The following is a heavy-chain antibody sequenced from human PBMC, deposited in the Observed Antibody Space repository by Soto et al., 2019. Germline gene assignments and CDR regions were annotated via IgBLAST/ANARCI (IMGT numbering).Heavy chain of an antibody. CDR3: ARGGGSNVDYYYGMDV. J-gene: IGHJ6*02. CDR1: GGTFSSYA. Sequence: SVKVSCKASGGTFSSYAISWVRQAPGHGLEWTGGHIPIFGTANYAQKFQGRVTITADESTSTAYMELGSLRSEDMAVYYCARGGGSNVDYYYGMDVWGQGTTVTVSS. D-gene: IGHD4-4*01. CDR2: HIPIFGTA. V-gene: IGHV1-69*13.